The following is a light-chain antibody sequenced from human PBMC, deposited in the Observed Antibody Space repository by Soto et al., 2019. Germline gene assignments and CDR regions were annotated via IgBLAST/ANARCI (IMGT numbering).Light chain of an antibody. CDR2: EVS. CDR3: SSFSIYNTPYV. Sequence: QSALTQPASVSGSPGQSITISCTGTSSDIGHFNYVSWYQQHPGKAPKLMIYEVSNWPSGVSSRFSGSRSGNTVSLTISGLQAEDEADYYCSSFSIYNTPYVFGTGTKLTVL. CDR1: SSDIGHFNY. J-gene: IGLJ1*01. V-gene: IGLV2-14*01.